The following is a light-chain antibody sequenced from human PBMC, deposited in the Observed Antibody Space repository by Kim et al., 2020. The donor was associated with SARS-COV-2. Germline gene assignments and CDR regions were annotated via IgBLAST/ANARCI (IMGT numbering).Light chain of an antibody. V-gene: IGKV3-11*01. CDR2: DAS. Sequence: SLSPGERATLSCRASRSVTNSLAWYQQKPGQSPRLLIHDASHGTAGLPARFTGSGSGTDFTLTISSLEPEDFAIYYCQQRSSWPPTFGQGTRLRL. J-gene: IGKJ5*01. CDR1: RSVTNS. CDR3: QQRSSWPPT.